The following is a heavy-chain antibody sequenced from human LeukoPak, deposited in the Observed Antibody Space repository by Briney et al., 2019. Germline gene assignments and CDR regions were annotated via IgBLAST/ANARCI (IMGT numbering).Heavy chain of an antibody. CDR2: ISGSGGST. J-gene: IGHJ4*02. CDR1: GFTSSSYA. V-gene: IGHV3-23*01. Sequence: PGGSPRLSCAASGFTSSSYAMSWVRQAPGKGLEWVSAISGSGGSTYYADSVKGRFTISRDNSKNTLYLQMNSLRAEDTTVYYCAKVGGTTGQYFDYWGQGTLVTVSS. CDR3: AKVGGTTGQYFDY. D-gene: IGHD4-4*01.